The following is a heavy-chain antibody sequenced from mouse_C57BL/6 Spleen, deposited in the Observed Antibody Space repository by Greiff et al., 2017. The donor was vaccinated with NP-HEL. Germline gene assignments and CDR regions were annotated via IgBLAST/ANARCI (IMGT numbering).Heavy chain of an antibody. D-gene: IGHD2-4*01. J-gene: IGHJ4*01. CDR2: LSYDGSN. CDR1: GYSITSGYY. CDR3: ARVIWDYYAMDY. Sequence: DVKLQESGPGLVKPSQSLSLTCSVTGYSITSGYYWNWIRQFPGNKLEWMGYLSYDGSNNYNPSLKIRISITRDTSKNQFFLKLNSVTTEDTATYYCARVIWDYYAMDYWGQGTSVTVSS. V-gene: IGHV3-6*01.